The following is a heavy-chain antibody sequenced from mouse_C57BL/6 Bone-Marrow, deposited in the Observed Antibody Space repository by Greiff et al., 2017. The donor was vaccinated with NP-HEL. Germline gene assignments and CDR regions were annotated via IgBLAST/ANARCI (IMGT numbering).Heavy chain of an antibody. Sequence: DVMLVESGGGLVKPGGSLKLSCAASGFTFSSYTMSWVRQTPEKRLEWVATISGGGGNTYYPDSVKGRFTISRDNAKNTLYLQMSSLRSEDTALYYCASPWFAYWGQGTLVTVSA. CDR1: GFTFSSYT. CDR2: ISGGGGNT. V-gene: IGHV5-9*01. J-gene: IGHJ3*01. CDR3: ASPWFAY.